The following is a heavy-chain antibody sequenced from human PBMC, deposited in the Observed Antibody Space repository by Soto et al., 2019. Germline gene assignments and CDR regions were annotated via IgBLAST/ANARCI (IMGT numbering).Heavy chain of an antibody. V-gene: IGHV4-61*01. J-gene: IGHJ6*02. Sequence: PSETLSLTCTVSGVSISVNSYYWNWIRQPPGKGLELIGYVHYSGTSDYNPSLNSLFTISVDTSKNQFSLKFNSATAADTALYYCARAAGCNGGNCYYGIDVWGQGTTVTVSS. D-gene: IGHD2-15*01. CDR3: ARAAGCNGGNCYYGIDV. CDR2: VHYSGTS. CDR1: GVSISVNSYY.